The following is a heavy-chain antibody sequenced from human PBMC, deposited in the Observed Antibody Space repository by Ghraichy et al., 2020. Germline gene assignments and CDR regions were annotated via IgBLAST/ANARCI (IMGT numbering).Heavy chain of an antibody. CDR1: GFTVSSNY. V-gene: IGHV3-66*01. CDR3: ARLYDSASDAFDI. D-gene: IGHD3-22*01. Sequence: GGSLRLSCAASGFTVSSNYMSWVRQAPGKGLEWVSVIYSGGSTYYADSVKGRFTISRDNSKNTLYLQMNSLRAEDTAVYYCARLYDSASDAFDIWGQGTMVTVSS. CDR2: IYSGGST. J-gene: IGHJ3*02.